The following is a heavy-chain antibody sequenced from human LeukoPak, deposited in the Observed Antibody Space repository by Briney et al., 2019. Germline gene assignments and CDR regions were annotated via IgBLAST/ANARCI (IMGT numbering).Heavy chain of an antibody. V-gene: IGHV3-7*05. CDR3: TKGTIWLPFDY. CDR2: IKQDGSEK. CDR1: GFTFSTSW. J-gene: IGHJ4*02. Sequence: GGSLRLSCAASGFTFSTSWMSWVRQTPGKGLEWVASIKQDGSEKYYVDSVRGRFTISRDNAKNSLSLQMNSLRAEDTAVYYCTKGTIWLPFDYWGQGTLVTVSS. D-gene: IGHD5-18*01.